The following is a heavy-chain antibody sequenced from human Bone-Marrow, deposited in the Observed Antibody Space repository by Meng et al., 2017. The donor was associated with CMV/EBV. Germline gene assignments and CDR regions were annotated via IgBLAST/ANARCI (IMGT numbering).Heavy chain of an antibody. CDR2: IIPIFGTA. J-gene: IGHJ5*02. CDR1: GYTFTGYY. Sequence: SVKVSCKASGYTFTGYYMHWVRQAPGQGLEWMGGIIPIFGTANYAQKFQGRVTITTDESTSTAYMELSSLRSEDTAVYYCARGYQRGVAGLNWFDPWGQGTLVTVSS. V-gene: IGHV1-69*05. D-gene: IGHD6-19*01. CDR3: ARGYQRGVAGLNWFDP.